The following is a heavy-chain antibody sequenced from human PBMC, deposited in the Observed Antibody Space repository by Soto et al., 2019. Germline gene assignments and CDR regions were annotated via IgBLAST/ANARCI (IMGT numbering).Heavy chain of an antibody. V-gene: IGHV3-74*01. CDR1: GFTFSSYW. Sequence: HPGGSLRLSCAASGFTFSSYWMHWVRQAPGKGLVWVSRINSDGSSTSYADSVKGRFTISRDNAKNTLYLQMNSLRAEDTAVYYCARVKLEAVAGTGPQYYYYYGMDVWGQGTTVTVSS. CDR3: ARVKLEAVAGTGPQYYYYYGMDV. CDR2: INSDGSST. J-gene: IGHJ6*02. D-gene: IGHD6-19*01.